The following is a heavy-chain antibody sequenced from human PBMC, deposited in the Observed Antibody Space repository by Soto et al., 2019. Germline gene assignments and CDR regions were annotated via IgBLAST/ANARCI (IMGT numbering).Heavy chain of an antibody. CDR1: GGSISSGDYY. D-gene: IGHD3-9*01. V-gene: IGHV4-30-4*01. CDR3: ARDGPPNYDILTGYPWYYGMDV. CDR2: IYYSGST. J-gene: IGHJ6*02. Sequence: PSETLSLTCTVSGGSISSGDYYWSWIRQPPGKGLEWIGYIYYSGSTYYNPSLKSRVTISVDTSKNQFSLKLSSVTAADTAVYYCARDGPPNYDILTGYPWYYGMDVWGQGTTVTVSS.